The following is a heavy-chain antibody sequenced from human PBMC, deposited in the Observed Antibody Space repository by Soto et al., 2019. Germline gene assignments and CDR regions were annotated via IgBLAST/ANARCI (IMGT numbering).Heavy chain of an antibody. CDR2: IKPDGSEK. V-gene: IGHV3-7*03. CDR3: VREGRDCYNHCFNN. CDR1: GFIFNSYY. D-gene: IGHD2-21*01. J-gene: IGHJ4*02. Sequence: EVQLVESGGGLVQPGGSLRLSCAASGFIFNSYYMSWVRQAPGEGLEWVANIKPDGSEKYYVDSVEGGFTISRDNARNPLYMQMNSLRAEETAMYYCVREGRDCYNHCFNNWGQGPPFTVSS.